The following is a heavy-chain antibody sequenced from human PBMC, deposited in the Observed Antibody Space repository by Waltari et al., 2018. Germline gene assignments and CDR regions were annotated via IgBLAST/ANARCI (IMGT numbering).Heavy chain of an antibody. V-gene: IGHV1-69*08. Sequence: QVQLVQSGAEVKKPGSSVKVSCKASGGTFSSYAISWVRQPPGQGLEWMGRIIPIFGTANYAQKFQGRVTITADKSTSTAYMELSSLRSEDTAVYYCARDLAAGVAVAGTGDDAFDIWGQGTMVTVSS. D-gene: IGHD6-19*01. CDR2: IIPIFGTA. CDR1: GGTFSSYA. J-gene: IGHJ3*02. CDR3: ARDLAAGVAVAGTGDDAFDI.